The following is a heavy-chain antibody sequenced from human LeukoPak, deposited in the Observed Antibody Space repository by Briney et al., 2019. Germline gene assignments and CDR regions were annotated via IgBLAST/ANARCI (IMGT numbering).Heavy chain of an antibody. Sequence: SETLSLTCTVSGGSISSSSYYWGWIRQPPGKGLEWIGSIYYSGSTYYNPSLKSRVTISVDTSKNQFSLKLSSVTAADTAVYYCARDLFDYGGNSRGDYWGQGTLVTVSS. CDR1: GGSISSSSYY. CDR2: IYYSGST. J-gene: IGHJ4*02. CDR3: ARDLFDYGGNSRGDY. D-gene: IGHD4-23*01. V-gene: IGHV4-39*07.